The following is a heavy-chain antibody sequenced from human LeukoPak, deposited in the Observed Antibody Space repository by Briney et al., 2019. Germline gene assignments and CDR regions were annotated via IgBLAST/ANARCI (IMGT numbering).Heavy chain of an antibody. V-gene: IGHV3-21*01. CDR1: GFTFSSYS. Sequence: GGSLRLSCAASGFTFSSYSMNWVRQAPGKGLEWVSSISSSSSYIYYTDSVKGRFTISRDNAKNSLYLQMNSLRAEDTAVYYCARERGVYYDFWSGYYTGIDYYYGMDVWGQGTTVTVSS. CDR3: ARERGVYYDFWSGYYTGIDYYYGMDV. J-gene: IGHJ6*02. D-gene: IGHD3-3*01. CDR2: ISSSSSYI.